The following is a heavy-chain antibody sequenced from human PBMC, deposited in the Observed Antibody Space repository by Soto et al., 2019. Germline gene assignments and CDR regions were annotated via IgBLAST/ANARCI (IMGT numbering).Heavy chain of an antibody. D-gene: IGHD6-13*01. CDR3: ARHHGSPGSYFGLDV. Sequence: GESLKSSGKGSGYSFAGYWINWVRQMPGKGLEWMGIIYPGDSDTRYSPSFQGQGTISADKSIDTAYLQWRSLKASDTAVYYCARHHGSPGSYFGLDVWGQGTTVTVSS. CDR1: GYSFAGYW. V-gene: IGHV5-51*01. CDR2: IYPGDSDT. J-gene: IGHJ6*02.